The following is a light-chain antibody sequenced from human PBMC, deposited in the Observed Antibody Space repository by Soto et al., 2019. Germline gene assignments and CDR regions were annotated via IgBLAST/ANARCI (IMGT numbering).Light chain of an antibody. Sequence: DIPMTQSPSSVSASVGDRDTITCRASHVISSWLAWYQQKPGKAPKLLIYAASRLQSGVPSRFSGSESGAHFSLTISSLQPEDVSTYYCQQTNDFPYTFGQGTKLEIK. CDR1: HVISSW. J-gene: IGKJ2*01. V-gene: IGKV1-12*01. CDR2: AAS. CDR3: QQTNDFPYT.